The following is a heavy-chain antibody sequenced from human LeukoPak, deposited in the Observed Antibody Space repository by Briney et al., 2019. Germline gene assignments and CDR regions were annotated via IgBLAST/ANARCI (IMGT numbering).Heavy chain of an antibody. CDR2: MNPNSGNT. D-gene: IGHD6-13*01. CDR3: ARAGDSSSWFAGYYMDV. J-gene: IGHJ6*03. V-gene: IGHV1-8*01. Sequence: GASVKVSCKASGYTFTSYDMNWVRQATGQGLEWMGWMNPNSGNTGYAQKFQGRVTMTRNTSISTAYMELSSLRSEDTAVYYCARAGDSSSWFAGYYMDVWGKGTTVTVSS. CDR1: GYTFTSYD.